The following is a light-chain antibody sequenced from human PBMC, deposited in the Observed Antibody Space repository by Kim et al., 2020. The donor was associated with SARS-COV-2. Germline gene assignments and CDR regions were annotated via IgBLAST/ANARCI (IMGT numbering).Light chain of an antibody. J-gene: IGLJ2*01. CDR1: ALPKQY. CDR3: QSADSSGTYVV. CDR2: KDS. V-gene: IGLV3-25*03. Sequence: TGQTARITCSGDALPKQYAYWYQQKPGQAPVLVIYKDSERPSGIPERFSGSSSGTTVTLTISGVQAEDEADYYCQSADSSGTYVVFGGGTQLTVL.